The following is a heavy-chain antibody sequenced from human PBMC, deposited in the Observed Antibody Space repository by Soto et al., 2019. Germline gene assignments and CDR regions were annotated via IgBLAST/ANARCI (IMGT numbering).Heavy chain of an antibody. D-gene: IGHD6-6*01. CDR1: GYTFTRSP. CDR2: INAGNGNT. CDR3: ARDSSSTDIAFDH. V-gene: IGHV1-3*01. Sequence: GASVKVSCKASGYTFTRSPLHWVRQAPGQRLEWMGWINAGNGNTKYSQKFQGTVTITRDTSASTAYMELSSLRSEDTAVYYCARDSSSTDIAFDHWGQGTLVTV. J-gene: IGHJ4*02.